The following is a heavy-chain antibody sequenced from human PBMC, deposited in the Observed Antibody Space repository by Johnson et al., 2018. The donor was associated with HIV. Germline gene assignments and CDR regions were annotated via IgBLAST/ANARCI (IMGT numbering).Heavy chain of an antibody. CDR1: GFAFSSYA. D-gene: IGHD2-15*01. CDR3: EGYCSGRPDAFDI. Sequence: VQLVESGGGVVQPGTSLRLSCTASGFAFSSYALHWVRQAPGKGLEWVSGISWNSGSIGYADSVKGRFTISSDKAKNTLHLQMNSLRAEDTAIYYCEGYCSGRPDAFDIWGQGTMVTVSS. J-gene: IGHJ3*02. CDR2: ISWNSGSI. V-gene: IGHV3-9*01.